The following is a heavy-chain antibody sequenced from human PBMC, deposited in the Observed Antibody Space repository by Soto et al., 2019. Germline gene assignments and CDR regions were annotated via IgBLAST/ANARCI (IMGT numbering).Heavy chain of an antibody. V-gene: IGHV4-30-4*01. CDR3: ALGLRRLVDC. Sequence: QVQLQESGPGLVKPSQTLSLTCTVSGGSISSGYYYWSWIRQPPGKGLEWIGYLYYSGSTYYNPSLKSRVTESVGTFKKQFSLKLSCGTAADTAAYYCALGLRRLVDCWGQGTLVTVSS. CDR1: GGSISSGYYY. CDR2: LYYSGST. J-gene: IGHJ4*02.